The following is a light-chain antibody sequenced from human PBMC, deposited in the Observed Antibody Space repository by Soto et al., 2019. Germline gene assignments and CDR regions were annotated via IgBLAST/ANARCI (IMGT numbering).Light chain of an antibody. Sequence: QSVLTQPPSASGTPGQRVTISCSGSSSNIGSNYVYWYQQLPGTAPKLLIYRNNQWPSGVPDRFSGSKSGTSASLAISGLRSEDEADYYCAAWDDSLSGVAFGGGTKLTVL. J-gene: IGLJ2*01. CDR1: SSNIGSNY. CDR2: RNN. CDR3: AAWDDSLSGVA. V-gene: IGLV1-47*01.